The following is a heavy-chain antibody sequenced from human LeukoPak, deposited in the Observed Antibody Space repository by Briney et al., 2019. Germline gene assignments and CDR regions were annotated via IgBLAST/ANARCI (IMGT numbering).Heavy chain of an antibody. Sequence: GGSLRLPCAASGFTFSSYGMHWVRQAPGKGLEWVAVISYDGSNKYYADSVKGRFTISRDNSKNTLYLQMNSLRAEDTAVYYCAKDRGGMTTVYWFDYWGQGTLVTVSS. CDR1: GFTFSSYG. D-gene: IGHD4-17*01. CDR2: ISYDGSNK. J-gene: IGHJ5*01. V-gene: IGHV3-30*18. CDR3: AKDRGGMTTVYWFDY.